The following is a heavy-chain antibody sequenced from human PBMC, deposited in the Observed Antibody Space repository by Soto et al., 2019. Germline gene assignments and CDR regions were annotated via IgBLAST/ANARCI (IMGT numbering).Heavy chain of an antibody. V-gene: IGHV3-23*01. CDR1: GFTFSSYG. D-gene: IGHD5-12*01. CDR3: AIGGGYRYIDY. Sequence: GGSLRLSCTGSGFTFSSYGMSWVRQVPGKGLEWVSFISNGGDATHFADSVKGRFTISRDNSKNTLYLQMNSLRAEDTAVYYCAIGGGYRYIDYWGQGPLVTVSS. J-gene: IGHJ4*02. CDR2: ISNGGDAT.